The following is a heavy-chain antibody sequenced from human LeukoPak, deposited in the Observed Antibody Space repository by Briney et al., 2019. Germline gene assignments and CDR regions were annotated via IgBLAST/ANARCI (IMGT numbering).Heavy chain of an antibody. CDR1: GGSISSGDYY. CDR2: IYYSGST. V-gene: IGHV4-30-4*01. Sequence: PSQTLSLTCTVSGGSISSGDYYWSWIRQPPGKGLEWIGYIYYSGSTYYNPSLKSRVTISVDTSKSQFSLKLSSVTAADTAVYYCARASGYYDILTGYYPYYFDYWGQGTLVTVSS. J-gene: IGHJ4*02. CDR3: ARASGYYDILTGYYPYYFDY. D-gene: IGHD3-9*01.